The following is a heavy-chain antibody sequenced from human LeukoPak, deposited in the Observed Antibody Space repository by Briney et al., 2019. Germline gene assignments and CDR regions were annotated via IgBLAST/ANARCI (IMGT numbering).Heavy chain of an antibody. V-gene: IGHV4-38-2*02. J-gene: IGHJ6*03. CDR2: IYHSGST. CDR3: ARVNPGSAPNGGYYYYMDV. D-gene: IGHD3-10*01. Sequence: SETLSLTCTVSGYSISSGYYWGWIRQPSGKGLEWIGSIYHSGSTYYNPSLKSRVTISVDTSKNQFSLKLSSVTAADTAVYYCARVNPGSAPNGGYYYYMDVWGKGTTVTVSS. CDR1: GYSISSGYY.